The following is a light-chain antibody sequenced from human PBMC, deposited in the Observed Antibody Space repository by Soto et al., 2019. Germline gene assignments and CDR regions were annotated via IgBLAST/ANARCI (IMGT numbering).Light chain of an antibody. Sequence: DIQMTQSPSSLSASVGDRVTITCRASQDISVYLAWYQQKPGKVPKLLIYSASTLQSGVPSLFSGSGSGTDFTLTISSLQPEDVATYYCQKFNTAPLTFCQGTRLEMK. CDR2: SAS. J-gene: IGKJ5*01. V-gene: IGKV1-27*01. CDR1: QDISVY. CDR3: QKFNTAPLT.